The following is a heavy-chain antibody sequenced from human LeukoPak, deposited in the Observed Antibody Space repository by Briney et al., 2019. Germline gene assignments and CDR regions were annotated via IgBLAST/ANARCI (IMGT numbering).Heavy chain of an antibody. J-gene: IGHJ4*02. Sequence: ASVKVSCKASGYTFTSYGISWVRQAPGQGLEWMGWISAYNGNTNYAQKFQGRVTITADESTSTAYMELSSLRSEDTAVYYCAREEEAIGGSFDYWGQGTLVTVSS. CDR2: ISAYNGNT. CDR3: AREEEAIGGSFDY. D-gene: IGHD2-15*01. V-gene: IGHV1-18*01. CDR1: GYTFTSYG.